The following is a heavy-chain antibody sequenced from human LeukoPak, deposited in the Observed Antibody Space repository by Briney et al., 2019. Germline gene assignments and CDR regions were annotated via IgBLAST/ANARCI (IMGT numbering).Heavy chain of an antibody. CDR3: ATDPVRYAKWFHNLGYYYYGMDV. Sequence: SLTLSCTASGYTFTSYGTSWVRQTPGQGLERMGWISAYNGNTNYAQKLQGRATMITDTSTSTPYIELRSLTSDDNAVYYCATDPVRYAKWFHNLGYYYYGMDVWGPGTTVTVSS. CDR2: ISAYNGNT. V-gene: IGHV1-18*01. CDR1: GYTFTSYG. J-gene: IGHJ6*02. D-gene: IGHD3-9*01.